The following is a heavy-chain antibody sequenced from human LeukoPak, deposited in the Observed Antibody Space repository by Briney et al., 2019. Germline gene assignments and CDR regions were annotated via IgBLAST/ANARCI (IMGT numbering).Heavy chain of an antibody. D-gene: IGHD3-22*01. J-gene: IGHJ4*02. CDR1: GFTFSSYA. CDR2: ISYDGSNK. CDR3: ARDYSSGYPPGSAGFDY. V-gene: IGHV3-30-3*01. Sequence: GGSPRLSCAASGFTFSSYAMHWVRQAPGKGLEWVAVISYDGSNKYYADSVKGRFTISRDNSKNTLYLQMNSLRAEDTAVYYCARDYSSGYPPGSAGFDYWGQGTLVTVSS.